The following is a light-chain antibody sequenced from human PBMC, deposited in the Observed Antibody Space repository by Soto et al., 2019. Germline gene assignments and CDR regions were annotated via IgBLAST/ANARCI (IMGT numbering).Light chain of an antibody. Sequence: DIQMTQSPSTLSGSVGDRVTITCRASQTISSWLAWYQQKPGKAPKLLIYTASTLKSGVPSRFSGSGSGTEFTLTISSLQSDDFATYYCQHYYSYSEAVGQGTKVELK. J-gene: IGKJ1*01. V-gene: IGKV1-5*03. CDR3: QHYYSYSEA. CDR2: TAS. CDR1: QTISSW.